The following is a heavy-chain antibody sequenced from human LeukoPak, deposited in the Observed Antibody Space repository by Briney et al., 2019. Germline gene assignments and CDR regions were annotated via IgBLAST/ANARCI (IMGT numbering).Heavy chain of an antibody. CDR1: GGTFSSYA. V-gene: IGHV1-2*04. D-gene: IGHD2-2*01. CDR2: INPNSGGT. CDR3: ARDYCSSTSCSNWFDP. J-gene: IGHJ5*02. Sequence: ASVKVSCKASGGTFSSYAISWVRQAPGQGLEWMGWINPNSGGTNYAQKFQGWVTMTRDTSISTAYMELSRLRSDDTAVYYCARDYCSSTSCSNWFDPWGQGTLVTVSS.